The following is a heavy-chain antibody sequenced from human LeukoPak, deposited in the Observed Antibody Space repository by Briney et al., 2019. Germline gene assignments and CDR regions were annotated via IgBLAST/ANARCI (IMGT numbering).Heavy chain of an antibody. J-gene: IGHJ6*02. Sequence: QSGRSLRPSCAASGFTFSSYAMHWVRQAPGKGLEWVAVISYDGSNKYYADSVKGRFTISRDNSKNTLYLQMNSLRAEDTAVYYCARPVRGVRYGMDVWGQGTTVTVSS. CDR3: ARPVRGVRYGMDV. D-gene: IGHD3-10*01. V-gene: IGHV3-30-3*01. CDR2: ISYDGSNK. CDR1: GFTFSSYA.